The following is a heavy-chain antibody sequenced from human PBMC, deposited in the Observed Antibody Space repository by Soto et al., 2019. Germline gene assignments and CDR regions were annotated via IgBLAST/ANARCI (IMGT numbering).Heavy chain of an antibody. CDR1: GQSFSGHS. CDR2: INESGST. V-gene: IGHV4-34*01. D-gene: IGHD1-1*01. Sequence: QVQLQQWGTGLEKPSETLSLSCAVYGQSFSGHSWAWIRQPPWKGLEWIGEINESGSTYYNPSLKSRVTISTDTSKNQFSLKLSSVSAADTAAYFCARGSGIVALPGELEDVKYDYWGQGTLVNVSS. J-gene: IGHJ4*02. CDR3: ARGSGIVALPGELEDVKYDY.